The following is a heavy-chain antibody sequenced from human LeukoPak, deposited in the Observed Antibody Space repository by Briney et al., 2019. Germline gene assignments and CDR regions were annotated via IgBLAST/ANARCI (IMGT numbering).Heavy chain of an antibody. CDR3: ATNPKGSGNLDY. J-gene: IGHJ4*02. CDR1: GFTFSDYA. V-gene: IGHV3-23*01. Sequence: GGSLRLSCAASGFTFSDYAMSWVRQAPGKGLEWVSTICGSCGNTHYADSVKGRFTISRDNAKNSLYLQMNSLRAEDTAVYYCATNPKGSGNLDYWGQGTLVTVSS. D-gene: IGHD3-10*01. CDR2: ICGSCGNT.